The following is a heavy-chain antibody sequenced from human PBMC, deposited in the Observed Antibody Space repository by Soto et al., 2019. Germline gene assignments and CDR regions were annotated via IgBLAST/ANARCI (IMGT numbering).Heavy chain of an antibody. CDR3: ARDKGRVRYYDSSGYPRGFDY. D-gene: IGHD3-22*01. Sequence: QVQLVQSGAEVKKPGASVKVSCKASGYTFTSYGISWVRQAPGQGLEWMGWISAYNGNTNYAQKLQGRVTMTTDTSTSTDYMELRSLRSDDTAVYYCARDKGRVRYYDSSGYPRGFDYWGQGTLVTVSS. V-gene: IGHV1-18*01. CDR1: GYTFTSYG. J-gene: IGHJ4*02. CDR2: ISAYNGNT.